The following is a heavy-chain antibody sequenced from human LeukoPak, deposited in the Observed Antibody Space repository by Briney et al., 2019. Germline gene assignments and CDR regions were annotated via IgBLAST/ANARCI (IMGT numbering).Heavy chain of an antibody. CDR2: IYYSGST. Sequence: SETLSLTCTVSGGSISSHYWSWIRQPPGKGLEWIGYIYYSGSTNYNPSLKRRVTISVDTSKNQFSLKLSSVTAADTAVYYCARDMGDGYLGYWGQGTLVTVSS. CDR3: ARDMGDGYLGY. V-gene: IGHV4-59*11. J-gene: IGHJ4*02. CDR1: GGSISSHY. D-gene: IGHD5-24*01.